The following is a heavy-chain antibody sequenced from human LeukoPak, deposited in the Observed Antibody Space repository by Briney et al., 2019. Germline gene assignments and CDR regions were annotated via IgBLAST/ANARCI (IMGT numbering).Heavy chain of an antibody. V-gene: IGHV1-24*01. CDR1: GYTLTELS. CDR3: ATDLSSRWLQFAPDY. J-gene: IGHJ4*02. D-gene: IGHD5-24*01. CDR2: FDPEDGET. Sequence: ASVKVSCKVSGYTLTELSMHWVRQAPGKGLEWMRGFDPEDGETIYAQKFQGRVTMTEDTSTDTAYMELSSLRSEDTAVYYCATDLSSRWLQFAPDYWGQGTLVTVSS.